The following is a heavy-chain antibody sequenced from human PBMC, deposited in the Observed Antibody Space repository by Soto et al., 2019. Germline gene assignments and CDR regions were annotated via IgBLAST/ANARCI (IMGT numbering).Heavy chain of an antibody. CDR2: IYYSGST. D-gene: IGHD3-10*01. Sequence: QLQLQESGPGLVKPSETLSLTCTVSGGSISSSSYYWGWIRQPPGKGLEWIGSIYYSGSTYYNPSLKRPATISVGTSKNQFSLKLSSVTAADTAVYSCATVWFGESQHWGQGTLVTVSS. CDR1: GGSISSSSYY. J-gene: IGHJ1*01. V-gene: IGHV4-39*01. CDR3: ATVWFGESQH.